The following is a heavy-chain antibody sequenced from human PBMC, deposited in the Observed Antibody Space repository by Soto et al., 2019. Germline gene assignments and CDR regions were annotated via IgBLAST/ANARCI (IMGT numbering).Heavy chain of an antibody. V-gene: IGHV3-23*01. J-gene: IGHJ4*02. CDR1: GFTLSIYA. Sequence: EVQLLESGGGLVQPGGSLRLSCEASGFTLSIYAMRWIRQAPGKGLEWVSTITSGGGLYTADSVKGRFTISRDNSKNTLYLQMNSLKVEDTAIYYCAKGDCSGRTCYGSEYWGQGTVVTVSS. D-gene: IGHD2-15*01. CDR3: AKGDCSGRTCYGSEY. CDR2: ITSGGGL.